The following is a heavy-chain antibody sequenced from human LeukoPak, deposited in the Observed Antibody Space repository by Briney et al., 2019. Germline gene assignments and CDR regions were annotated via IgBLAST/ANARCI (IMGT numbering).Heavy chain of an antibody. V-gene: IGHV4-38-2*02. Sequence: SETLSLTCTVSGYSISSGFYWGWIRQPPGKGLEWIGSMYHSGCTYYNPSLKSRVTISVDTSKNQLSLKLRSVTAADTAVYYCARALGIFSFDSWGQGTLVTVSS. CDR2: MYHSGCT. D-gene: IGHD3-3*01. J-gene: IGHJ4*02. CDR3: ARALGIFSFDS. CDR1: GYSISSGFY.